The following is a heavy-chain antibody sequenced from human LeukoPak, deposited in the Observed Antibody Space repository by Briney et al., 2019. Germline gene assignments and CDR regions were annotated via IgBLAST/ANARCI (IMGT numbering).Heavy chain of an antibody. CDR3: ARGRGSSWYLPY. Sequence: SVKVSCKASGGTFSRYAISWVRQAPGQGLEWMGGITPIFGIPNYAQKFQGRVTITADESTSTAYMELSSLRSDDTAVYYCARGRGSSWYLPYWGQGTLVTVSS. CDR2: ITPIFGIP. J-gene: IGHJ4*02. CDR1: GGTFSRYA. D-gene: IGHD6-13*01. V-gene: IGHV1-69*13.